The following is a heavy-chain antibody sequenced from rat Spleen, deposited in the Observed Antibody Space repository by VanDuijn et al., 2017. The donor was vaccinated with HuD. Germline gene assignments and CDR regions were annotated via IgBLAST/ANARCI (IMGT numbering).Heavy chain of an antibody. V-gene: IGHV5-29*01. D-gene: IGHD1-2*01. CDR3: ARQGYYSNYIYDY. CDR2: ISYDGSYT. CDR1: GFTFSDYY. J-gene: IGHJ2*01. Sequence: EVQLVESDGGLVQPGRSLKLSCAASGFTFSDYYMAWVRQAPTKGLEWVVTISYDGSYTYYRDSVKGRFTISRDNAENTLYLQMDSLRSEDTATYYCARQGYYSNYIYDYWGQGVMVTVSS.